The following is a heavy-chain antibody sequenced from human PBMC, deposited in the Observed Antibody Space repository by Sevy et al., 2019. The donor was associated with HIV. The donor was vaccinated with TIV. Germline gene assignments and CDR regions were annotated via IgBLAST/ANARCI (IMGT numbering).Heavy chain of an antibody. V-gene: IGHV3-23*01. CDR3: AKDYCSGGSCYGEYFDY. D-gene: IGHD2-15*01. CDR1: GFTFSSYA. CDR2: ISGSGGST. Sequence: GGSLRLSCAASGFTFSSYAMSWVRQAPGKGLEWVSAISGSGGSTYYADSVKGRFTISGDNSKNTLYLQMNSLRAEDTAVYYCAKDYCSGGSCYGEYFDYWGQGTLVTVSS. J-gene: IGHJ4*02.